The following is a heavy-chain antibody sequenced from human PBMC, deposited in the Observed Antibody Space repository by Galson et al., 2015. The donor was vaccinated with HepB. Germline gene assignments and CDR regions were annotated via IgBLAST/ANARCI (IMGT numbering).Heavy chain of an antibody. CDR3: ARDSGYDFWSGAYYYYYMDV. CDR2: INPSGGST. Sequence: SVKVSCKASGYTFTSYYMHWVRQAPGQGLEWMGIINPSGGSTSYAQKFQGRVTMTRDTSTSTVYMELSSLRSEDTAVYYCARDSGYDFWSGAYYYYYMDVWGKGTTVTVSS. CDR1: GYTFTSYY. D-gene: IGHD3-3*01. J-gene: IGHJ6*03. V-gene: IGHV1-46*01.